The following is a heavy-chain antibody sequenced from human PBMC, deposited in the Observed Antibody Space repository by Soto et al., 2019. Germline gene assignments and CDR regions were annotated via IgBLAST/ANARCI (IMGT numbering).Heavy chain of an antibody. CDR3: ARSETGYSRFDY. D-gene: IGHD3-9*01. Sequence: QVQLVQSGAEVKNPGASVKVSCRASGYPFTGNAIHWIRQAPGQRLEWIGKIDPGNGNTKYSQNFQGRVTITRDTSASAAYMELNTLGSEDTSIYCCARSETGYSRFDYWGQGTLVTVSS. CDR2: IDPGNGNT. CDR1: GYPFTGNA. V-gene: IGHV1-3*01. J-gene: IGHJ4*02.